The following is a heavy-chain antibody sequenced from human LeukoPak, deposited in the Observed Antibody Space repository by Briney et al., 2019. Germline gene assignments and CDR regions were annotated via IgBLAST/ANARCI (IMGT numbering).Heavy chain of an antibody. J-gene: IGHJ4*02. D-gene: IGHD6-13*01. V-gene: IGHV1-46*01. Sequence: ASVNVSCKASGYTFTSYYMHWVRQAPGQGLGWMGIINPSGGSTSYAQKFQGRVTMTRDTSTSTVYMELSSLRSEDTAVYYCARDPTAAAGTGYFDYWGQGTLVTVSS. CDR3: ARDPTAAAGTGYFDY. CDR1: GYTFTSYY. CDR2: INPSGGST.